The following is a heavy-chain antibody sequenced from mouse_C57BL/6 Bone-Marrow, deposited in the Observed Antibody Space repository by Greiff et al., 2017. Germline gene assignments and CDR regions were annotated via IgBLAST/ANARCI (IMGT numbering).Heavy chain of an antibody. Sequence: EVHLVESGGGLVQPGGSLSLSCAASGFTFTDYYMSWVRQPPGKALEWLGFIRNKANGYTTEYSASVKGWFTISRDNSQSILYLQMNALRAEDSATYYCARGLTGSSWFAYWGQGTLVTVSA. CDR3: ARGLTGSSWFAY. J-gene: IGHJ3*01. CDR1: GFTFTDYY. D-gene: IGHD4-1*01. V-gene: IGHV7-3*01. CDR2: IRNKANGYTT.